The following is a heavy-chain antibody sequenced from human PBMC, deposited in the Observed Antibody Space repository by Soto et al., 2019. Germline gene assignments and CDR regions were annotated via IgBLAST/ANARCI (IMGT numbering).Heavy chain of an antibody. V-gene: IGHV4-34*01. CDR1: GGSFSGYY. Sequence: SETLSLTCAVYGGSFSGYYWSWIRQPPGKGLEWIGEVNHSGSTNYNPSLKSRVTISVDTSKNQFSLKLSSVTAADTAVYYCARGGYCSSTSCSGVNWFDPWGQGTLVTVSS. D-gene: IGHD2-2*01. CDR2: VNHSGST. J-gene: IGHJ5*02. CDR3: ARGGYCSSTSCSGVNWFDP.